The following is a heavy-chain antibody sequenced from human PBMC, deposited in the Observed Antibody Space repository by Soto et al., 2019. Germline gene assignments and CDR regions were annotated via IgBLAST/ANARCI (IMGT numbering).Heavy chain of an antibody. CDR3: ARVVDYYDPYYYYGMDV. CDR2: IIPIFGTA. D-gene: IGHD3-22*01. Sequence: GASVKVSCKASGGTFTNYAFSWVRQAPGQGLGWLGGIIPIFGTADYAQKFQGRVTITADESTNTAHMELSSLRAEDTAVYYCARVVDYYDPYYYYGMDVWGQGTTVTVSS. J-gene: IGHJ6*02. V-gene: IGHV1-69*13. CDR1: GGTFTNYA.